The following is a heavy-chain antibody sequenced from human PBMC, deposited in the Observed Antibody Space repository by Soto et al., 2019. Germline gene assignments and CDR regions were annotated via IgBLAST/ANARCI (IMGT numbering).Heavy chain of an antibody. Sequence: EVQLVESGGGLVQPGGSLRLSCAASGFTFTSNSMNWVRQAPGKGLEWISYITSSSSTIYYADSVKGRFTISRDNAQNLLYPQMDRLRDDDTAGYYWAGRRVGTAYFYYWGQGALVPGPS. D-gene: IGHD2-21*02. CDR2: ITSSSSTI. CDR1: GFTFTSNS. CDR3: AGRRVGTAYFYY. J-gene: IGHJ4*02. V-gene: IGHV3-48*02.